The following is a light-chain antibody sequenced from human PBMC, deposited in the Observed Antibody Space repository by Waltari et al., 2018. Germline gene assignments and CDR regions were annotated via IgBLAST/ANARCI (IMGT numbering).Light chain of an antibody. CDR1: SSNIGSNT. V-gene: IGLV1-44*01. J-gene: IGLJ3*02. CDR3: AAWDDSLNGPV. CDR2: SNN. Sequence: QSVLTQPPSASGTPGQRVTISCSGSSSNIGSNTVNWYQQLPGTAPKLLIYSNNRRPPGVPDRFSGSKSGTSASLASSGLHSEDEGDYYCAAWDDSLNGPVFGGGTKLTVL.